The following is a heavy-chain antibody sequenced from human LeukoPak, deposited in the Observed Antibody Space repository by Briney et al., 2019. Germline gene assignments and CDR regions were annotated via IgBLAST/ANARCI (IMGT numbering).Heavy chain of an antibody. J-gene: IGHJ4*02. CDR2: ISAYNGNT. CDR1: GYTFTSYG. D-gene: IGHD5-24*01. V-gene: IGHV1-18*01. CDR3: ARVHRHNPYYFDY. Sequence: ASVKVSCKASGYTFTSYGINWVRQAPGQGLEWMGWISAYNGNTNYAQNLQGRVTMTTDTSTSKAYMELRSLRSDDTAVYYCARVHRHNPYYFDYWGQGTLVTVYS.